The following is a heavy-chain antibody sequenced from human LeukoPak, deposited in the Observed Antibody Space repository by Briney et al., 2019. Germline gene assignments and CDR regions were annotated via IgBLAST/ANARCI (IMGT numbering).Heavy chain of an antibody. CDR1: GFIFSSYG. J-gene: IGHJ4*02. V-gene: IGHV3-23*01. Sequence: GGSLRLSCEVSGFIFSSYGMSWVRQAPGKGLEWVSHVSGSARSTYYADSVKGRFSISRDNSKKTLYLQMNSLRAEDTAIYYCARGDFYNRSGYLTIWGQGRLVT. D-gene: IGHD3-22*01. CDR3: ARGDFYNRSGYLTI. CDR2: VSGSARST.